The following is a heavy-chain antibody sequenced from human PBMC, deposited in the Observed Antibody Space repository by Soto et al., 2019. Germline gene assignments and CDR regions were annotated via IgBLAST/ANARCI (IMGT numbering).Heavy chain of an antibody. J-gene: IGHJ1*01. CDR3: ATGAQGEPRDRMGYFQH. V-gene: IGHV1-24*01. D-gene: IGHD3-16*01. CDR2: FDPEDGET. Sequence: QVQLVQSGAEVKKPGASVKVSCKVSGYTLTELAIHWVRQAPGKGLEWMGGFDPEDGETIYAQKFQGRVIMTEDTYTDTAYMKLSSLRSEDTAVYYCATGAQGEPRDRMGYFQHWGQGTLVTVSS. CDR1: GYTLTELA.